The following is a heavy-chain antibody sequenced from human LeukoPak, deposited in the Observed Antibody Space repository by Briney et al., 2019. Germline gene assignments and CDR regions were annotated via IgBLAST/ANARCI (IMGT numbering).Heavy chain of an antibody. CDR3: AKGWLVDSDDY. V-gene: IGHV3-9*01. CDR1: GFTFDDYA. J-gene: IGHJ4*02. D-gene: IGHD6-19*01. Sequence: GGSLRLSCAAPGFTFDDYAMHWVRQAPGKGLEWVSGISWNSGSIGYADSVKGRFTISRDNAKNSLYLQMNSLRAEDTALYYCAKGWLVDSDDYWGQGTLVTVSS. CDR2: ISWNSGSI.